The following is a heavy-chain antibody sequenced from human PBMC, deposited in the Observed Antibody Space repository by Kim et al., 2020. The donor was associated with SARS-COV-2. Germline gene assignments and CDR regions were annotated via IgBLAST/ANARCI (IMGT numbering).Heavy chain of an antibody. V-gene: IGHV3-9*01. J-gene: IGHJ4*02. D-gene: IGHD4-17*01. Sequence: GGSLRLSCAASGFTFDDYAMHWVRQAPGKGLEWVSGISWNSGSIGYADSVKGRFTISRDNAKNSLYLQMNSLRAEDTALYYCAKDSSPTVTPQVGFDYWGQGTLVTVSS. CDR1: GFTFDDYA. CDR3: AKDSSPTVTPQVGFDY. CDR2: ISWNSGSI.